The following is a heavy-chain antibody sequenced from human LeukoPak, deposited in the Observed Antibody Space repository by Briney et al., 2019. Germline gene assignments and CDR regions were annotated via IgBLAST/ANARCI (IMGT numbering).Heavy chain of an antibody. V-gene: IGHV1-46*01. J-gene: IGHJ5*02. Sequence: ASVKVSCKASGYTFTSYYMHWVRQAPGQGLEWMRIINPSGGSTSYSQKFQGRVTMTRDTSTSTVYMELSSLRSEDTAVYYCARLTPIGFDPWGQGTLVTVSS. CDR1: GYTFTSYY. CDR3: ARLTPIGFDP. D-gene: IGHD4-23*01. CDR2: INPSGGST.